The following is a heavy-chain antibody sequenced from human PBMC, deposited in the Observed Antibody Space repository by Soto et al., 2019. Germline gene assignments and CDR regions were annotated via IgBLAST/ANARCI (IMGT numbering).Heavy chain of an antibody. J-gene: IGHJ4*02. CDR1: GLNFTRHP. Sequence: GGSLRLSCEASGLNFTRHPMIWVRQGPGKGLEWVAAISARTGDTAYADSVRGRFTLSRDTSTYTMYLQMNNLRADDTAVYYCGVQYDYWGQGTLVTVSS. CDR2: ISARTGDT. CDR3: GVQYDY. V-gene: IGHV3-23*01.